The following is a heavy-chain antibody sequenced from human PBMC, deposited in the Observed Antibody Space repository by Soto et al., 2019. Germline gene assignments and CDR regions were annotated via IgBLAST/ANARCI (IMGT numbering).Heavy chain of an antibody. D-gene: IGHD3-3*01. CDR3: ARDRFLEWLLYETTKYYGMDV. J-gene: IGHJ6*02. CDR2: ISAYNGNT. V-gene: IGHV1-18*04. CDR1: GYTFTSYG. Sequence: GASVTVSCQASGYTFTSYGISWVRQAPGQGLEWMGWISAYNGNTNYAKKLQGRVTMTTDTSTSTAYMELRSLRSDDTAVHYCARDRFLEWLLYETTKYYGMDVWGQGTTVTVSS.